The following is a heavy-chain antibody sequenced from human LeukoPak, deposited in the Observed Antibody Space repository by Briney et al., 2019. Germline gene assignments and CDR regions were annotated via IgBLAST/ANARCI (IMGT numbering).Heavy chain of an antibody. D-gene: IGHD3-16*01. Sequence: PGGSLRLSCAASGFTFSSYGMHWVRQAPGKGLEWVAVISYDGSNKYYADSVKGRFTISRDNSKNTLYLQMNSLRAEDTAVYFCAQDVPIERVPGFGPGYWGQGTLVTVST. J-gene: IGHJ4*02. V-gene: IGHV3-30*18. CDR3: AQDVPIERVPGFGPGY. CDR1: GFTFSSYG. CDR2: ISYDGSNK.